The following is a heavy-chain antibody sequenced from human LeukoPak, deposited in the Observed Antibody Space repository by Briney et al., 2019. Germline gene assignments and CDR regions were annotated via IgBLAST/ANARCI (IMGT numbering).Heavy chain of an antibody. D-gene: IGHD3-22*01. CDR2: IYYSGST. J-gene: IGHJ3*02. CDR3: ARDQTRDSSGYFEAFDI. CDR1: GASISTYY. V-gene: IGHV4-59*01. Sequence: SETLSLTCTVSGASISTYYWSWIRQPPGKGLEWIGYIYYSGSTNYNPSLKSRVTISLDTSKNQFSLRLRSVTAADTAIYYCARDQTRDSSGYFEAFDIWGQGTKVTVSS.